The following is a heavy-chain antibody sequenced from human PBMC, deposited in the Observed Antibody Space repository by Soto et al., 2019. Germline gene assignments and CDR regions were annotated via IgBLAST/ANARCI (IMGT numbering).Heavy chain of an antibody. CDR1: GYTFSSYG. CDR2: ISVHNGYT. Sequence: QVQLAQSGAEVKKPGASVTVSCKASGYTFSSYGISWVRQAPGQGLEWVGWISVHNGYTKYATELQGRVTMTTDTSTSTAYMELRCLRSDDAAVYYCARLEHNFGAYDYWGQGTLVTVSS. D-gene: IGHD3-16*01. CDR3: ARLEHNFGAYDY. V-gene: IGHV1-18*01. J-gene: IGHJ4*02.